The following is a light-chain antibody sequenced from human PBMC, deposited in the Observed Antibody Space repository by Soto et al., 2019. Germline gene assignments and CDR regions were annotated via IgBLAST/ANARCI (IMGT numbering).Light chain of an antibody. CDR3: QQYGSSPLYT. CDR1: QSVSSSY. J-gene: IGKJ2*01. Sequence: EIVLTQSPGTLSLSPGERATLSCRASQSVSSSYLAWYQQKPGQAPRLLIYGAASRATGIPDMFSGSGSGTDFTLTISRLEPEAFAVYYCQQYGSSPLYTFGQGTQLEIK. V-gene: IGKV3-20*01. CDR2: GAA.